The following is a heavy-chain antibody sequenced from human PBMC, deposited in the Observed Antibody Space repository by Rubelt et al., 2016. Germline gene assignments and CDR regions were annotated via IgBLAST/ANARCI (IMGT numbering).Heavy chain of an antibody. CDR3: AGEIDGVDDHGGDYFDC. Sequence: MNWVRQAPGKGLEWVSVIYSGGSTYYADSVKGRFTISRDNSKNTLYLQMNSLRAEEKAVYYCAGEIDGVDDHGGDYFDCWGQGTLVTVSS. J-gene: IGHJ4*02. D-gene: IGHD1-1*01. V-gene: IGHV3-53*01. CDR2: IYSGGST.